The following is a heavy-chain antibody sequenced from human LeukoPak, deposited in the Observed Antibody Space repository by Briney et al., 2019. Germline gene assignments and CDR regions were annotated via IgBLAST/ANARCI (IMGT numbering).Heavy chain of an antibody. V-gene: IGHV3-48*03. CDR2: ISSSGSTI. CDR1: GFTFSSYE. Sequence: GGSLRLSCAASGFTFSSYEMNWVRQAPGKGLAWVSYISSSGSTIYYADSVKGRFTISRDNAKNSLYLQMNSLRAEDTAVYYCARDSESGWSDYWGQGTLVTVSS. J-gene: IGHJ4*02. CDR3: ARDSESGWSDY. D-gene: IGHD6-19*01.